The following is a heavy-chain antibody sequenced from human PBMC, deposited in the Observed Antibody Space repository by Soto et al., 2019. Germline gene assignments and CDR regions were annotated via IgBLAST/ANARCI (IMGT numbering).Heavy chain of an antibody. CDR2: IKQDGSER. D-gene: IGHD6-19*01. V-gene: IGHV3-7*03. J-gene: IGHJ4*02. CDR1: GFTFSGYW. Sequence: GGSLRLSCVASGFTFSGYWMSWVRQAPGKGLEWVAKIKQDGSERHYVDSVKGRFTISRDNANNSLFLQMNNLRDEDTAVYYCVKDPGPRQAGPRFLDSWGQGTPVTVSS. CDR3: VKDPGPRQAGPRFLDS.